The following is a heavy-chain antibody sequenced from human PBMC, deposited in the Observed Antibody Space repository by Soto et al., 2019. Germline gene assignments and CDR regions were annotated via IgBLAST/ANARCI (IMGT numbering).Heavy chain of an antibody. Sequence: HPGGSLRLSCAASGFTFSSYAMHWVRQAPGKGLEWVAVISYDGSNKYYADSVKGRFTISRDNSKNTLYLQMNSLRAEDTAVYYCARGLSTGSGSGSYRKYYFDYWGQGTLVTVSS. V-gene: IGHV3-30-3*01. D-gene: IGHD3-10*01. CDR1: GFTFSSYA. J-gene: IGHJ4*02. CDR3: ARGLSTGSGSGSYRKYYFDY. CDR2: ISYDGSNK.